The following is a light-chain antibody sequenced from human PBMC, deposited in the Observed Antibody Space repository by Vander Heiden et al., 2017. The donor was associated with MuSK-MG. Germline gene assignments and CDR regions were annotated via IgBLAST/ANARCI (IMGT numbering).Light chain of an antibody. CDR1: QGFSTY. CDR2: ATS. CDR3: QSSFNTLT. Sequence: DIQMTQSPSSLSASVGDRVTITCRASQGFSTYLNWYQQKPGKAPKLLIYATSSLQSGVPSRFSGSGSGTDFTLTSSRLQPEDFATYYCQSSFNTLTFGQGTKVDVK. J-gene: IGKJ1*01. V-gene: IGKV1-39*01.